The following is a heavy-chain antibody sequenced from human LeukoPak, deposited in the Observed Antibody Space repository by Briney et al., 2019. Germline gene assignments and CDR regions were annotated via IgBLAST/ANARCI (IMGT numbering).Heavy chain of an antibody. D-gene: IGHD1-26*01. CDR3: IRIRTREHQYGMDV. Sequence: GGSLRLSCGASGFPFGNYDMHWVRQAPGKGLDWVSAIDTVGNTYYSGSVKGRFTISRENAQNSLFLQMNSLRDGDTALYYCIRIRTREHQYGMDVWGQGTTVTVSS. CDR1: GFPFGNYD. CDR2: IDTVGNT. V-gene: IGHV3-13*01. J-gene: IGHJ6*02.